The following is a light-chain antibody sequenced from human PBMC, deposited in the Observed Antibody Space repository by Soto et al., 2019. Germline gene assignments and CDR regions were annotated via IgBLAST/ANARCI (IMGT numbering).Light chain of an antibody. J-gene: IGKJ4*01. CDR2: GAS. CDR3: QQYGNSPLT. CDR1: QSVSNTY. V-gene: IGKV3-20*01. Sequence: EVVLTPSPGTLSLSPVERATLSCRASQSVSNTYVAWYQHIPGQTPRLLIYGASNRATGIPDRFSGSGSGTDFTLTISRLEPEDFAVYFCQQYGNSPLTFGGGTKVDI.